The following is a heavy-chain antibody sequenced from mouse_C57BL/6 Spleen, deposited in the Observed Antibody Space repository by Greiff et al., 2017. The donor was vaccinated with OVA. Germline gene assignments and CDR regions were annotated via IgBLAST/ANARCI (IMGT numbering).Heavy chain of an antibody. CDR1: GYTFTDHY. J-gene: IGHJ2*01. CDR3: AREDGYYFDY. V-gene: IGHV1-19*01. D-gene: IGHD2-3*01. Sequence: EVQLQQSGPVLVKPGASVKMSCKASGYTFTDHYMNWVKQSHGKSLEWIGVINPYNGGTSYNQKFKGKATLTVDKSSSTAYMELNSLTSEDSAVYYCAREDGYYFDYWGQGTTLTVSS. CDR2: INPYNGGT.